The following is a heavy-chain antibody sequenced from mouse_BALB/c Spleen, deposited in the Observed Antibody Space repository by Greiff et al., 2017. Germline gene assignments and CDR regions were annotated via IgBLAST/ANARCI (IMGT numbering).Heavy chain of an antibody. V-gene: IGHV5-17*02. D-gene: IGHD2-3*01. CDR2: ISSGSSTI. Sequence: EVKLMESGGGLVQPGGSRKLSCAASGFTFSSFGMHWVRQAPEKGLEWVAYISSGSSTIYYADTVKGRFTISRDNPKNTLFLQMTSLRSEDTAMYYCARVYDGYHRGFAYWGQGTLVTVSA. CDR1: GFTFSSFG. CDR3: ARVYDGYHRGFAY. J-gene: IGHJ3*01.